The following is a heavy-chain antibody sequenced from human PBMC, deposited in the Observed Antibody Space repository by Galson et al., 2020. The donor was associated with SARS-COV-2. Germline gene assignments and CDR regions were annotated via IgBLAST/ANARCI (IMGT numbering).Heavy chain of an antibody. D-gene: IGHD6-19*01. J-gene: IGHJ4*02. CDR1: GFTFSSYA. Sequence: GESLKISCAASGFTFSSYAMHWVRQAPGKGLEWVAVISYDGSNKYYADSVKGRFTISRDNSKNTLYLQMNSLRAEDTAVYYCAREPLVVAVAGTGFDYWGQGTLVTVSS. CDR2: ISYDGSNK. V-gene: IGHV3-30*04. CDR3: AREPLVVAVAGTGFDY.